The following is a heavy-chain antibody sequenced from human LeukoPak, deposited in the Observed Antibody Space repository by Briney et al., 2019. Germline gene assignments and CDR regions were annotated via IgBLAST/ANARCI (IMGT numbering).Heavy chain of an antibody. J-gene: IGHJ4*02. CDR2: IYHSGIT. CDR1: GGSIYSGGYL. V-gene: IGHV4-30-2*01. CDR3: AKAVAGLFDY. Sequence: SETLSLTCTVSGGSIYSGGYLGSSTRQPPGRGLKLIGYIYHSGITYYNPSLKSRVTISVDRSKNQFSLKLSSVTAADTAVYYCAKAVAGLFDYWGQGTLVTVSS. D-gene: IGHD6-19*01.